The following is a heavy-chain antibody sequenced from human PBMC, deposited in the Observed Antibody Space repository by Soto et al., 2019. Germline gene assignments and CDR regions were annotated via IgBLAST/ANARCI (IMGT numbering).Heavy chain of an antibody. Sequence: QVQLVQSGAEVKKPGASVKVSCKASGYTFTSYDINWVRQATGQGLEWMGWMNPNSGNTGYAQKFQGRVTMTRNTSISTAYMELSSLRSEDTAVYYCARGGFDYGDSRAHDFDLWGRGTLVTVSS. CDR3: ARGGFDYGDSRAHDFDL. D-gene: IGHD4-17*01. V-gene: IGHV1-8*01. CDR2: MNPNSGNT. J-gene: IGHJ2*01. CDR1: GYTFTSYD.